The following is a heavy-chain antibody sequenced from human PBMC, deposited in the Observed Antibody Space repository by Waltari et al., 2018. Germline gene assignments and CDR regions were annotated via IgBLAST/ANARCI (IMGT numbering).Heavy chain of an antibody. V-gene: IGHV1-3*01. J-gene: IGHJ5*02. CDR2: INAGNGNT. Sequence: QVPLVQSGAAVTKPGASVKVACKASGYTFTSYAMHWVRPAPGQRLEWMGWINAGNGNTRYSQKFQGRVTITRDTSASTAYMELSSLRSEDTAVYYCARVDNWNWAIRVDPWGQGTLVTVSS. D-gene: IGHD1-7*01. CDR1: GYTFTSYA. CDR3: ARVDNWNWAIRVDP.